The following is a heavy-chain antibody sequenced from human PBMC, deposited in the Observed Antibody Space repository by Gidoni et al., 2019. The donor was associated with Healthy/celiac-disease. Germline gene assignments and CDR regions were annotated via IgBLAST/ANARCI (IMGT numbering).Heavy chain of an antibody. CDR2: SRSKAYGGTT. V-gene: IGHV3-49*03. CDR1: GFTFGDYA. CDR3: TRGPKRGVYYFDY. J-gene: IGHJ4*02. Sequence: EVQLVESGGGLVQPGRSLRLSCTASGFTFGDYAMSWFRQAPGKGLEWVGFSRSKAYGGTTEYAASVKGRFTISRDDSKSIAYLQMNSLKTEDTAVYYCTRGPKRGVYYFDYWGQGILVTVSS. D-gene: IGHD6-13*01.